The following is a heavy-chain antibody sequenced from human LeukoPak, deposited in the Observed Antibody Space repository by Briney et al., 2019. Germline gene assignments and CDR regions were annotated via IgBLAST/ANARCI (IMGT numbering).Heavy chain of an antibody. CDR2: IYPADSDT. J-gene: IGHJ6*02. CDR3: ARLSVDGMDV. Sequence: GESLKISCKGSGYSFTSYWISWVRQMPGKGLEWMGIIYPADSDTKYSPSFQGQVTMSADKSISAAYLQWSSLKASDTAMYYCARLSVDGMDVWGQGTTVTVSS. CDR1: GYSFTSYW. D-gene: IGHD2-15*01. V-gene: IGHV5-51*01.